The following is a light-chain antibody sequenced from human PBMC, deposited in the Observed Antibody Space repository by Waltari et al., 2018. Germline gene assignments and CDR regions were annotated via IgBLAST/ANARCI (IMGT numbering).Light chain of an antibody. CDR3: QNHERLPAT. V-gene: IGKV3-20*01. CDR1: QSLSRY. CDR2: CAS. Sequence: EVVLTQYPGTLSLSPGEKATLFCRAIQSLSRYLVCYQQSPGQAPRLLIYCASIRAAGIPDRFRGSGSGTDFTISISRLEPEDFAVYYCQNHERLPATFGQGTRVEIK. J-gene: IGKJ1*01.